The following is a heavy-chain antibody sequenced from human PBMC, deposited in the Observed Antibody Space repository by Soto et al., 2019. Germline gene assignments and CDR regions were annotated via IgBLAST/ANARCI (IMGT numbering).Heavy chain of an antibody. CDR3: ARNHIDSSGSNDY. V-gene: IGHV4-30-4*01. CDR2: IYYSGST. CDR1: GGSISSGDYY. Sequence: PSETLSLTCTVSGGSISSGDYYWSWIRQPPGKGLEWIGYIYYSGSTYYNPSLKSRVTISVDTSKNQFSLKLSSVTAADTAVYYCARNHIDSSGSNDYWGQGTLVTVSS. J-gene: IGHJ4*02. D-gene: IGHD3-22*01.